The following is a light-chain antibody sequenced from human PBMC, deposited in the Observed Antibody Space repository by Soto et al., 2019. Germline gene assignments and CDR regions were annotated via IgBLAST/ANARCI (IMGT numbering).Light chain of an antibody. CDR1: QSVRSN. CDR2: GAF. J-gene: IGKJ1*01. V-gene: IGKV3-15*01. CDR3: QQYNDWPLT. Sequence: EIVMTQSPVTLSVSPGERATLSCRDSQSVRSNLAWYQQKPGQAPSLLIYGAFTRATGIPTRFSGTGSGTEFTLTISSLQSEDFALYYCQQYNDWPLTFGQGTKVEV.